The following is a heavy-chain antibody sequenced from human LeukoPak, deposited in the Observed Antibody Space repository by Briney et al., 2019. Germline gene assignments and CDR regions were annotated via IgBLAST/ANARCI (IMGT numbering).Heavy chain of an antibody. CDR1: GFTFSTYA. Sequence: GGSLRLSCAASGFTFSTYAMAWVRQAPGRGLEWVSLISTGGDVTYYADSVKGRFTISRDNSKSTLYLQLYSLRADDTAVYFCAKDSGFSTDRCLINWFDPWGQGTLVSVSS. CDR2: ISTGGDVT. V-gene: IGHV3-23*01. J-gene: IGHJ5*02. CDR3: AKDSGFSTDRCLINWFDP. D-gene: IGHD3-3*02.